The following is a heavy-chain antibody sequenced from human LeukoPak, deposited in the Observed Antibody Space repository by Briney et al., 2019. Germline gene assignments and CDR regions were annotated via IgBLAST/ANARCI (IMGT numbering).Heavy chain of an antibody. CDR2: IYYSGST. J-gene: IGHJ4*02. D-gene: IGHD4-11*01. CDR1: GGSISSSSYY. V-gene: IGHV4-39*01. CDR3: ARDYLSYFDY. Sequence: SETLSLTCTVSGGSISSSSYYWGWIRQPPGKGLEWIGSIYYSGSTYYNPSLKSRVTISVDTSKNQFSLKLSSVTAADTAVYYCARDYLSYFDYWGQGTLVTVSS.